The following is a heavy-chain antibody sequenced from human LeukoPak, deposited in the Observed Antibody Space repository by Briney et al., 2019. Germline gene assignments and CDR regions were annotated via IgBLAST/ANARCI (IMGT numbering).Heavy chain of an antibody. CDR2: IYYSGST. CDR3: ARGSGWHYSYYYMDV. Sequence: PSETLSLTCTVSGGSISSYYWSWIRQPPGKGLEWIGYIYYSGSTNYNPSLKSQVTISVDTSKNQFSLKLNSVTAADTAVYYCARGSGWHYSYYYMDVWGKGTTVTVSS. V-gene: IGHV4-59*01. D-gene: IGHD6-19*01. J-gene: IGHJ6*03. CDR1: GGSISSYY.